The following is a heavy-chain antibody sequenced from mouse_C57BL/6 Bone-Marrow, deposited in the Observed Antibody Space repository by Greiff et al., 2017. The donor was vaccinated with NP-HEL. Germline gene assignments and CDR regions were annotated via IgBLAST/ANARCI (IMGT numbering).Heavy chain of an antibody. CDR1: GYSITSGYY. V-gene: IGHV3-6*01. CDR3: ARVPPFYYYGSNYYAMDY. D-gene: IGHD1-1*01. CDR2: ISYDGSN. J-gene: IGHJ4*01. Sequence: ESGPGLVKPSQSLSLTCSVTGYSITSGYYWNWIRQFPGNKLEWMGYISYDGSNNYNPSLKNRISITRDTSKNQFFLKLNSVTTEDTATYYCARVPPFYYYGSNYYAMDYWGQGTSVTVSS.